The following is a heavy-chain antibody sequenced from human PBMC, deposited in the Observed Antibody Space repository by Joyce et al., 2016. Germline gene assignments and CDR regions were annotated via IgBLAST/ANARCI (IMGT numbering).Heavy chain of an antibody. J-gene: IGHJ6*03. CDR3: AREGPYGDYGDDDLYHYYIDV. Sequence: EVHLVESGGGLVKPGGSLRLSCAASGFIFSSYTMNWVRQSPGKGLEWVSSVGSGNNFIYYADSVKDRFTISRDDARKSLYLQMDSLRAEDTAVYYCAREGPYGDYGDDDLYHYYIDVWGKGTPVTVSS. D-gene: IGHD4-17*01. CDR2: VGSGNNFI. V-gene: IGHV3-21*01. CDR1: GFIFSSYT.